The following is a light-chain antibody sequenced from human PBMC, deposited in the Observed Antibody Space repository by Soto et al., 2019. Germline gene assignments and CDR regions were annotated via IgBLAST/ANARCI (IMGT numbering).Light chain of an antibody. Sequence: MLSLSPLSMPAPPGEPASIFCRSSQSLLHSNGYNYLDWYMQKPGQPPQLLIYLGSTRASGVPDRFSGSGSGTDFTLKISRGEADEVGVDYCMQALQTPITFGQGTRLDI. J-gene: IGKJ5*01. CDR1: QSLLHSNGYNY. V-gene: IGKV2-28*01. CDR2: LGS. CDR3: MQALQTPIT.